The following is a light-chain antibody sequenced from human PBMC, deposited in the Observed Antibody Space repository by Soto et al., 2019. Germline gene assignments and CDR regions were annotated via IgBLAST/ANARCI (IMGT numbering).Light chain of an antibody. V-gene: IGLV2-14*03. J-gene: IGLJ1*01. CDR1: SSDVGGYNY. CDR2: DVS. Sequence: QSALTQPASVSGSPGQSITISCTGTSSDVGGYNYVSWYQHHPGKAPKLMIFDVSNRPSGVSNRISGSKSGNTASLTISVLQPEDEDAYYCSSCTTSNIRQIVFGTGTKVTVL. CDR3: SSCTTSNIRQIV.